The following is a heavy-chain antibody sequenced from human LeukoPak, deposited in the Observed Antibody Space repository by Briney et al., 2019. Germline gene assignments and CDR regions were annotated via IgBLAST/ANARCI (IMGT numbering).Heavy chain of an antibody. CDR1: GFTFSTYA. V-gene: IGHV3-23*01. Sequence: GGSLRLSCAASGFTFSTYAMSWVRQAPEKGLEWVSGISGSGGSTYYADSVKGRFTISRDNSKNTLSLQMNSLRAEDTAVYYCAKLVGTSEVDYWGQGTLVTVSS. CDR2: ISGSGGST. CDR3: AKLVGTSEVDY. J-gene: IGHJ4*02. D-gene: IGHD2-15*01.